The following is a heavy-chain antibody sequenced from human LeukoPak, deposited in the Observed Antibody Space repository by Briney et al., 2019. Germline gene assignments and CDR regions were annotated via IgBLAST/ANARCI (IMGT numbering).Heavy chain of an antibody. D-gene: IGHD2-15*01. CDR1: GFTFSSYW. CDR2: IKQDGSEK. Sequence: PGGSLRLSCAASGFTFSSYWMSWVRQAPGKGLEWVANIKQDGSEKYYVDSVKGRFTISRDNAKNPLYLQMNSLRAEDTAVYYCARDGRHGGSVSDYWGQGTLVTVSS. CDR3: ARDGRHGGSVSDY. J-gene: IGHJ4*02. V-gene: IGHV3-7*01.